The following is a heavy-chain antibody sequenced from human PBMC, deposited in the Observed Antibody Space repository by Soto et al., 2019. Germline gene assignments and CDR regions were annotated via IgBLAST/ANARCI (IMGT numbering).Heavy chain of an antibody. Sequence: GGSLRLSCAASGFTFSSYAMHWVRQAPGKGLEWVAVISYDGSNKYYADSVKGRFTISRDNSKNTLYLQMNSLRAEDTAVYYCARDRRQQLVLYWFDPWGQGTLVTVSS. J-gene: IGHJ5*02. D-gene: IGHD6-13*01. CDR1: GFTFSSYA. CDR3: ARDRRQQLVLYWFDP. CDR2: ISYDGSNK. V-gene: IGHV3-30-3*01.